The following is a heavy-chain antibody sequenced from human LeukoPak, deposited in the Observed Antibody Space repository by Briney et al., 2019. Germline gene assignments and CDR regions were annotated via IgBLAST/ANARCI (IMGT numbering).Heavy chain of an antibody. CDR2: ISYDGSNK. J-gene: IGHJ4*02. D-gene: IGHD5-12*01. Sequence: GGSLRLSCAASGFTFSSYAMHWVRQAPGKGLEWVAVISYDGSNKYYADSVKGRFTISRDNAKNSLYLQMNSLRAEDTAVYYCARGSGSGYDYDYWGQGTLVTVSS. CDR3: ARGSGSGYDYDY. CDR1: GFTFSSYA. V-gene: IGHV3-30-3*01.